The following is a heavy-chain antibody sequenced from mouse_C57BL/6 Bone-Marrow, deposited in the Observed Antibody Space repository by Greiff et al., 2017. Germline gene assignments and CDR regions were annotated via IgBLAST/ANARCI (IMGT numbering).Heavy chain of an antibody. V-gene: IGHV3-8*01. J-gene: IGHJ4*01. CDR1: GYSITSDY. D-gene: IGHD2-4*01. Sequence: EVKVVESGPGLAKPSQTLSLTCSATGYSITSDYWNWIRKFPGNKLEYMGYISYSGSTYYNPSLKSLISITRDTSKNQYYLQLNSVTTNDTATDYCARYTITTPYYYAMDDWGQGTSVTVSS. CDR2: ISYSGST. CDR3: ARYTITTPYYYAMDD.